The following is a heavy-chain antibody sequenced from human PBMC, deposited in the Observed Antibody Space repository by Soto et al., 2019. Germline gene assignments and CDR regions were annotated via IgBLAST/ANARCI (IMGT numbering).Heavy chain of an antibody. Sequence: QVRLVESGGGVVQPGASLRLSCAASGFTFPTYGMHWVRQTPGKGLEWVAVIRYDGTTENYADSVKGRFTVSRDNSKXXXXXXXXTLRAEDTAVYYCARDGALEFCRSPNCFFFALWGQGTLVTVSP. V-gene: IGHV3-33*01. CDR3: ARDGALEFCRSPNCFFFAL. CDR2: IRYDGTTE. CDR1: GFTFPTYG. D-gene: IGHD2-2*01. J-gene: IGHJ5*02.